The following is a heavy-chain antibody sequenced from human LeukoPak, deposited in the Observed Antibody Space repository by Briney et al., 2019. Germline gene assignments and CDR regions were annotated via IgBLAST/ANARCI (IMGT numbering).Heavy chain of an antibody. V-gene: IGHV4-39*01. CDR2: IYSSGKT. J-gene: IGHJ5*02. D-gene: IGHD4-17*01. CDR3: ARVLTVTTSRKWFDP. Sequence: PSETLSLTCTVSGGSISSGSYYWDWIRQRPGKGLEWIGDIYSSGKTNYNPSLRSRVTMSIDPSKNQFSLNLNSVSATDTAVYYCARVLTVTTSRKWFDPWGQGTLVTVSS. CDR1: GGSISSGSYY.